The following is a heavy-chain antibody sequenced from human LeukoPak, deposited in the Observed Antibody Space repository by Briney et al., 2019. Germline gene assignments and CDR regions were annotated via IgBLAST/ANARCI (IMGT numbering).Heavy chain of an antibody. D-gene: IGHD3-10*01. V-gene: IGHV3-7*01. J-gene: IGHJ4*02. CDR3: ASCYYGSGSYD. CDR2: IKQDGSEK. Sequence: HPGGXLRLSXXASGFTFSSYWMSWVRQAPGKGLEWVANIKQDGSEKYYVDSVKGRFTISRDNAKNSLYLQMNSLRAEDTAVYYCASCYYGSGSYDWGQGTLXTVSS. CDR1: GFTFSSYW.